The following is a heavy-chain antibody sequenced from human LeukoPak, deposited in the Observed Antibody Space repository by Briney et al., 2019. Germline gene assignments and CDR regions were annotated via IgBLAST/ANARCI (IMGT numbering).Heavy chain of an antibody. J-gene: IGHJ4*02. Sequence: GGSLRLSCAASGFTFSSYAMHWVRQAPGKGLEWVAVISYDGSNKYYADSVKGRFTISRDNSKNTLYLQMNSLRAEDTAVYYCAREASGSYYVLFYFDYWGQGTLVTVSS. CDR3: AREASGSYYVLFYFDY. CDR2: ISYDGSNK. D-gene: IGHD1-26*01. V-gene: IGHV3-30-3*01. CDR1: GFTFSSYA.